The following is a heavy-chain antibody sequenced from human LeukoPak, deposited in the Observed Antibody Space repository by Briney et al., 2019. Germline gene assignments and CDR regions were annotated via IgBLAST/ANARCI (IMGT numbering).Heavy chain of an antibody. Sequence: GASVKVSCKASGYTFTGYFMHWIRQAPGQGGEWMGWMNPNSGGTKYEQKFQGRVTMTSETSLRTAYMELRSLRSDDTDVYYCDIDQSAVACDIGRQGTMLTVSS. V-gene: IGHV1-2*02. CDR2: MNPNSGGT. CDR1: GYTFTGYF. CDR3: DIDQSAVACDI. J-gene: IGHJ3*02.